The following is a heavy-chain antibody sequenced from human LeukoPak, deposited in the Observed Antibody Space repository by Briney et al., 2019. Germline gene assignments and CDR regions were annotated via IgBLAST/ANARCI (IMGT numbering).Heavy chain of an antibody. V-gene: IGHV1-18*01. CDR3: ARDLIVTMVRGGNKEGNWFDP. J-gene: IGHJ5*02. Sequence: ASVKVSCKASGYTFTSYGISWVRQAPGQGLEWMGWISAYNGNTNYAQKLQGRVTMTTDTSTSTAYMELRSLRSDDTAVYYCARDLIVTMVRGGNKEGNWFDPWGQGTLVTVSS. CDR1: GYTFTSYG. D-gene: IGHD3-10*01. CDR2: ISAYNGNT.